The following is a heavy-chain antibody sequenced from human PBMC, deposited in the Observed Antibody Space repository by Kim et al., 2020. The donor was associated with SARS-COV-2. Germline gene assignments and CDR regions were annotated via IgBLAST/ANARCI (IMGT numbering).Heavy chain of an antibody. CDR3: ARDPGYSSSSGDY. Sequence: NYAQRFQGRVTVTTDESTSTAYMGLNSLRSEDTAVYYCARDPGYSSSSGDYWGQGTLVTVSS. J-gene: IGHJ4*02. D-gene: IGHD6-6*01. V-gene: IGHV1-69*05.